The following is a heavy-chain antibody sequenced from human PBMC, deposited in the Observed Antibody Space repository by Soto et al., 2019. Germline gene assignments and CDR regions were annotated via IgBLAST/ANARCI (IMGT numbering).Heavy chain of an antibody. D-gene: IGHD3-22*01. J-gene: IGHJ4*02. V-gene: IGHV4-31*03. CDR1: GDFISSGGYY. Sequence: QVQLQESGPGLVKPSQTLSLTCTVSGDFISSGGYYWSWIRQLPGKGLEWIGYIYSSGTTYYNPSLKSRITISVDTSKNQFSLNLSSVTAADTAVYYCARTDSGGYYFVYWGQGTLVTVFS. CDR2: IYSSGTT. CDR3: ARTDSGGYYFVY.